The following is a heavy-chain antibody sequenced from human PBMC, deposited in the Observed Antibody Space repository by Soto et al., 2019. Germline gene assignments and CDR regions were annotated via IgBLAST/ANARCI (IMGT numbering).Heavy chain of an antibody. Sequence: PGGSLRLSCAASGFTVSSNYMSWVRQAPGKGLEWVASIYSGETTYYADSVRGRFTISSDKSKNTLYFQLSSLRIEDTAGYYCTRDGRGLGRLSLFEYWGQGVLVTVSS. CDR1: GFTVSSNY. V-gene: IGHV3-53*01. J-gene: IGHJ4*02. CDR2: IYSGETT. D-gene: IGHD2-21*02. CDR3: TRDGRGLGRLSLFEY.